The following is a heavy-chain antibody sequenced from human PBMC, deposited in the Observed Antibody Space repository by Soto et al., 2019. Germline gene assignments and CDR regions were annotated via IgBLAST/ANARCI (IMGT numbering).Heavy chain of an antibody. CDR1: GFTSNTYW. Sequence: EVLLVESGGGLVQPGGALRLSCAASGFTSNTYWINWVRQAPGKGLEWVANIKREGGEKNYLDSLEGRFTISKDDAKNSVYLQMNSLRAEDTALYYCVASDGWMFDSWGQGILVTVSS. CDR2: IKREGGEK. CDR3: VASDGWMFDS. V-gene: IGHV3-7*03. D-gene: IGHD6-19*01. J-gene: IGHJ4*02.